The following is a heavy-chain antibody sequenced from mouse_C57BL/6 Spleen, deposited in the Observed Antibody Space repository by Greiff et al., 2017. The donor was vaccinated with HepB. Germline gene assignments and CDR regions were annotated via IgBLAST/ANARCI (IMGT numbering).Heavy chain of an antibody. CDR3: AGYYGSSYFYAMDY. Sequence: VKVEESGPGLVAPSQSLSITCTVSGFSLTSYAISWVRQPPGKGLEWLGVIWTGGGTNYNSALKSRLSISKDNSKSQVFLKMNSLQTDDTARYYCAGYYGSSYFYAMDYWGQGTSVTVSS. J-gene: IGHJ4*01. CDR1: GFSLTSYA. D-gene: IGHD1-1*01. CDR2: IWTGGGT. V-gene: IGHV2-9-1*01.